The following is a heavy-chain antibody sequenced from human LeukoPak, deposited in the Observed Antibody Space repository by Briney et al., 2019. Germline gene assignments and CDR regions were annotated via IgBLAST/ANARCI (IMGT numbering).Heavy chain of an antibody. V-gene: IGHV1-2*02. CDR1: GYTFTAYY. D-gene: IGHD3-3*01. CDR3: ARGLITIFGVVTYHPFDY. J-gene: IGHJ4*02. CDR2: IDPDRDGA. Sequence: GASVRVSCKASGYTFTAYYMHWVRQAPGQGLELMAWIDPDRDGANYVQKFQGRVTMTRDTSISTAYMELRSLRSDDTAVYYCARGLITIFGVVTYHPFDYWGQGTLVTVSS.